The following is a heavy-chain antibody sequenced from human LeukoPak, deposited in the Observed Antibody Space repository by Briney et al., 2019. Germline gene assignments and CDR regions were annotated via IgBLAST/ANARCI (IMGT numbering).Heavy chain of an antibody. CDR1: GGSFCGYY. J-gene: IGHJ4*02. V-gene: IGHV4-34*01. Sequence: PSETLSLTCAVYGGSFCGYYWSWIRQPPGKGLEWIGEINHSGSTNYNPSLKSRVTISVDTSKNQFSLKLSSVTAADTAVYYCARGLRDIVVVPAANAFDYWGQGTLVTVSS. D-gene: IGHD2-2*01. CDR3: ARGLRDIVVVPAANAFDY. CDR2: INHSGST.